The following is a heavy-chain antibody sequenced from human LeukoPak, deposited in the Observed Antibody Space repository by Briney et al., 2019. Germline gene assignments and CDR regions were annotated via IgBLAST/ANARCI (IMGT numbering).Heavy chain of an antibody. D-gene: IGHD2-2*01. CDR3: AREVQTTPLGYCSSTSCSRVYYYYGMDV. V-gene: IGHV1-46*01. J-gene: IGHJ6*02. CDR2: INPSGGST. CDR1: GYTFTGYY. Sequence: ASVKVSCKASGYTFTGYYMHWVRQAPGQGLEWMGIINPSGGSTSYAQKFQGRVTMTRDTSTSTVYMELSSLRSEDTAVYYCAREVQTTPLGYCSSTSCSRVYYYYGMDVWGQGTTVTVSS.